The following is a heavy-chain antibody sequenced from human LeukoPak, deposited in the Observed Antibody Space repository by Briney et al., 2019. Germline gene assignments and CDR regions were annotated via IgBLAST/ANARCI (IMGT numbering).Heavy chain of an antibody. CDR1: GFTFSTYW. CDR2: IKGDGSEK. CDR3: AGEGYCSGGSCYYFDY. V-gene: IGHV3-7*03. J-gene: IGHJ4*02. Sequence: PGGSLRLSCAASGFTFSTYWMSWVRQAPGKGLEWVADIKGDGSEKYYVDSVKGRFSISRDNAKKSLYLKMSSLRAEDTAVYYCAGEGYCSGGSCYYFDYWGQGTLVTVSS. D-gene: IGHD2-15*01.